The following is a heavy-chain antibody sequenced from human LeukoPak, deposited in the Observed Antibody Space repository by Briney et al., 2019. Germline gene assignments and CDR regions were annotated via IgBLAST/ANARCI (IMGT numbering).Heavy chain of an antibody. J-gene: IGHJ3*02. CDR1: GYPFATYG. V-gene: IGHV1-18*01. CDR2: ISTYNGNT. Sequence: GASVKVSCKASGYPFATYGITWVRQAPGQGLEWMGWISTYNGNTNYAQNLQGRVTMTTDTSTTTAYMELRSLRSGDTAVYYCARDIPWSRNAFDIWGQGTMVTVSS. CDR3: ARDIPWSRNAFDI. D-gene: IGHD2-8*02.